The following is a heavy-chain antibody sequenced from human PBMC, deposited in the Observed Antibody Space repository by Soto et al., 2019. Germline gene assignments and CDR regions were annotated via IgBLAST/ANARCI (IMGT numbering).Heavy chain of an antibody. Sequence: XXSLRLACSASGFTFSSYAMRWVPQAPGKGLEYVSAISSNGGSTYYADSVKGRFTISRDNSKNTLYLQMSSLRAEDTAVYYCVKDSYSSSYGDYWGQGTLVTVSS. CDR3: VKDSYSSSYGDY. J-gene: IGHJ4*02. CDR2: ISSNGGST. CDR1: GFTFSSYA. D-gene: IGHD6-13*01. V-gene: IGHV3-64D*08.